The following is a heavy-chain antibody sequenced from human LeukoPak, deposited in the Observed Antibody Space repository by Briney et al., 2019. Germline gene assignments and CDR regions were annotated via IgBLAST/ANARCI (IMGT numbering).Heavy chain of an antibody. CDR2: ISGSGGST. CDR1: GFTFSSYA. D-gene: IGHD3-10*01. J-gene: IGHJ4*02. Sequence: GGSLRLSCAAPGFTFSSYAMSWVRQAPGKGLEWVSAISGSGGSTYYADSVKGRFTISRDNSKNTLYLQMNSLRAEDTAVYYCAKGSTVLLGQHFDYWGQGTLVTVSS. CDR3: AKGSTVLLGQHFDY. V-gene: IGHV3-23*01.